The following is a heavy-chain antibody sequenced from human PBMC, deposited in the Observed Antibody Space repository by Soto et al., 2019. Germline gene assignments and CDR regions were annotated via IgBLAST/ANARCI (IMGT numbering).Heavy chain of an antibody. CDR3: AKSLDIHDKNWFDP. CDR1: GFTFSSAA. D-gene: IGHD1-1*01. Sequence: QILESGGSLVQPGGSLRLSCVAAGFTFSSAAMNWVRQAPGKGLAWVSIISDTGTRTHYADSVKGRFTISRDNSKNTLHLDMHSLRAEDTAVYYCAKSLDIHDKNWFDPWGQGTLVTVSS. V-gene: IGHV3-23*01. J-gene: IGHJ5*02. CDR2: ISDTGTRT.